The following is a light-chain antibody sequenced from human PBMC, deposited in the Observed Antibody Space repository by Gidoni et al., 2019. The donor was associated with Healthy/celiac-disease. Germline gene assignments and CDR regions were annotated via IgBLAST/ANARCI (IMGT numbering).Light chain of an antibody. CDR2: KDS. CDR3: QSADSSGTLNWV. CDR1: ALPKQY. V-gene: IGLV3-25*03. J-gene: IGLJ3*02. Sequence: SYELTQPPSVSVSPGQTARMTCSGDALPKQYAYWYQQKPGQAPVLVLYKDSERPSGIPERFSGSSSGTTVTLTISGVQAEDEADYYCQSADSSGTLNWVFGGGTKLTGL.